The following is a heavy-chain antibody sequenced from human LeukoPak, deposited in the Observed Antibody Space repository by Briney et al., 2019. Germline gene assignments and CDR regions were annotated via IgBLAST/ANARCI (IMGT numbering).Heavy chain of an antibody. J-gene: IGHJ6*02. Sequence: SETLSLTFTVSGGSISSSSYYWGWIRQPPGKGLEWIGSIYYSGSTYYNPSLKSRVTISVDTSKNQFSLKLSSVTAADTAVYYCARNRGLVGSGYYYDPRYYYYGMDVWGQGTTVTVSS. CDR1: GGSISSSSYY. CDR3: ARNRGLVGSGYYYDPRYYYYGMDV. V-gene: IGHV4-39*01. D-gene: IGHD3-22*01. CDR2: IYYSGST.